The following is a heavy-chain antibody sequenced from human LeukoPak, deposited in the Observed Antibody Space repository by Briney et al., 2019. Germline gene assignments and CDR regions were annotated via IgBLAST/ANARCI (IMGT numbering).Heavy chain of an antibody. J-gene: IGHJ4*02. Sequence: ASVKASCKASGYTFTGYYMHWVRQAPGQGLEWMGWINPNSGGTNYAQKFQGRVTMTRDTSISTAYMELSRLRSDDTAVYYCARADSSSWYYFDYWGQGTLVTVSS. D-gene: IGHD6-13*01. CDR1: GYTFTGYY. CDR3: ARADSSSWYYFDY. V-gene: IGHV1-2*02. CDR2: INPNSGGT.